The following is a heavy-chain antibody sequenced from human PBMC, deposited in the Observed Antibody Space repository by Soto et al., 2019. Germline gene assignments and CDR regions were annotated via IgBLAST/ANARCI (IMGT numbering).Heavy chain of an antibody. V-gene: IGHV3-23*01. J-gene: IGHJ6*02. D-gene: IGHD4-17*01. CDR1: GFSFSDYA. Sequence: GGSLSLSCGASGFSFSDYARSWVRTEPGKGLGWVSTISKSGASKYYANSVRGRFAVSRDNSRNTLHLQMNRLSAADTDLYCCVKVFQAGDYGDPTLSFSGMDVWGQGTTV. CDR2: ISKSGASK. CDR3: VKVFQAGDYGDPTLSFSGMDV.